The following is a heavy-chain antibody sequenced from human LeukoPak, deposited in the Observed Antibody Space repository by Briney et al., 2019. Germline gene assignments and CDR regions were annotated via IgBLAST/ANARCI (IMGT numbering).Heavy chain of an antibody. V-gene: IGHV4-34*01. CDR2: INHSGST. CDR1: GGSFSGYY. D-gene: IGHD2-2*01. CDR3: ARRELIVVVPAASGAFDI. Sequence: SETLSLTCAVYGGSFSGYYWSWIRQPPGKGLEWIGEINHSGSTNYNPSLKSRVTISVDTSKNQFSLKLSSVTAADTAVYYCARRELIVVVPAASGAFDIWGQGTMVTVSS. J-gene: IGHJ3*02.